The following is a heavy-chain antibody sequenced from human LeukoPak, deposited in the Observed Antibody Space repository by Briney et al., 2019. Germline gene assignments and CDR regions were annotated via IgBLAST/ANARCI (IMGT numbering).Heavy chain of an antibody. J-gene: IGHJ6*02. Sequence: GGSLRLSCAASGFTFSSYAMSWVRQAPGKGLEWVSRISDSGDSTYYADSVKGRFTISRDNSKNTLYLQMNSLRAEDTAVYYCARDRNYGSGSYYYYYGMDVWGQGTTVTVSS. V-gene: IGHV3-23*01. CDR2: ISDSGDST. D-gene: IGHD3-10*01. CDR3: ARDRNYGSGSYYYYYGMDV. CDR1: GFTFSSYA.